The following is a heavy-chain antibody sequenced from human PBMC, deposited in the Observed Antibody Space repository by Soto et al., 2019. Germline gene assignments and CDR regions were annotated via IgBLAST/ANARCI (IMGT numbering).Heavy chain of an antibody. D-gene: IGHD3-3*01. J-gene: IGHJ3*02. V-gene: IGHV1-24*01. CDR2: FDPEDGET. CDR3: AIDDFWSGYPDAFDI. Sequence: ASVKVSCKVSGYTLTELSMHWVRQAPGKGLEWMGGFDPEDGETIYAQKFQGRVTMTEDTSTDTAYMELSSLRSEDTAVYYCAIDDFWSGYPDAFDIWGQGTTVTVSS. CDR1: GYTLTELS.